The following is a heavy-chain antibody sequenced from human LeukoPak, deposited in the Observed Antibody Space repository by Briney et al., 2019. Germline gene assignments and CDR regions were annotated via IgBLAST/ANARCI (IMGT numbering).Heavy chain of an antibody. CDR3: AREMRYGDHDAFDT. Sequence: PGGSLRLSCAASGFTFGSYGMHWVRQAPGKGLEWVAVIWYDGSNKYYADSVKGRFTISRDNSKNTLYLQMNSLRAEDTAVYYCAREMRYGDHDAFDTWGQGTMVTVSS. V-gene: IGHV3-33*08. CDR1: GFTFGSYG. D-gene: IGHD4-17*01. CDR2: IWYDGSNK. J-gene: IGHJ3*02.